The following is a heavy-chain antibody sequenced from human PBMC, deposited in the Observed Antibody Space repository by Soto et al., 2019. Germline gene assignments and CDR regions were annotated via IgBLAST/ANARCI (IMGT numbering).Heavy chain of an antibody. CDR3: ATAGGWYFDWLFAHGMDV. J-gene: IGHJ6*02. Sequence: GASVKVSCKVSGYTLTELYMHWVRQAPGKGLEWMGGFDPEDGETIYAQKFQGRVTMTEDTSTDTAYMELSSLRSEDTAVYYCATAGGWYFDWLFAHGMDVWGQGTTVTVSS. CDR2: FDPEDGET. D-gene: IGHD3-9*01. V-gene: IGHV1-24*01. CDR1: GYTLTELY.